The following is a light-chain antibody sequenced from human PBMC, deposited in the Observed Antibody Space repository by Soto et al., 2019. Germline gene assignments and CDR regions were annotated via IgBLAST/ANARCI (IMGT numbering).Light chain of an antibody. Sequence: QSVLTQPASVSGSPGQSITISCIGTSSDIGPYDYVSSYQQHPGKAPKLMIYAVTNRPSGVSDRFSASKSGNTASLTISGLQAEDEALYYCSSYTSTTTLVIFGGGTKLTVL. CDR3: SSYTSTTTLVI. J-gene: IGLJ2*01. CDR1: SSDIGPYDY. CDR2: AVT. V-gene: IGLV2-14*01.